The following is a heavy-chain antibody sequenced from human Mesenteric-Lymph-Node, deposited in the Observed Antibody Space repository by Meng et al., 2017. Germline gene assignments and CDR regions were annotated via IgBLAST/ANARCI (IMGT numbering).Heavy chain of an antibody. CDR2: IYYSGST. D-gene: IGHD6-19*01. V-gene: IGHV4-31*03. J-gene: IGHJ4*02. Sequence: QVHLQWSGPGLVKPSQTLSLTCTVSGGSVSSGGYYWTWIRQHPGKGLEWFGHIYYSGSTFYNPSLKRRVIISIDTSKNQFSLNLRSVTAADTAVYYCARVSSGWDYFDYWGQGTLVTVSS. CDR3: ARVSSGWDYFDY. CDR1: GGSVSSGGYY.